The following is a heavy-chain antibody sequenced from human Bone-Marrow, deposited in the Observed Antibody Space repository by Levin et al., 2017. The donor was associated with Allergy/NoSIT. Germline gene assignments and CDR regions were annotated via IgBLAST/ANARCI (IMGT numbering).Heavy chain of an antibody. V-gene: IGHV5-51*01. CDR2: IFPGDSDT. CDR1: GYTFTTNW. Sequence: KVSCKASGYTFTTNWIAWVRQMPGKGLEWMGIIFPGDSDTRYSPSFQGQVTISADKSISTVYLQWTSLKASDTAMYYCARLDSAAYQYWGQGTLVTVSS. J-gene: IGHJ4*02. CDR3: ARLDSAAYQY. D-gene: IGHD3-22*01.